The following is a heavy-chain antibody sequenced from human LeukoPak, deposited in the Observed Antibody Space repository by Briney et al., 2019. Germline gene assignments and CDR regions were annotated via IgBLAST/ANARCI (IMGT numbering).Heavy chain of an antibody. CDR1: GGSFSGYY. V-gene: IGHV4-34*01. Sequence: PSETLSLTCAVYGGSFSGYYWSWIRQPPGKGLEWIGEINHSGSTNYNPPLKSRVTISVDTSKNQFSLKLSSVTAADTAVYYCARSFGSSWYLDYWGQGTLVTVSS. J-gene: IGHJ4*02. D-gene: IGHD6-13*01. CDR3: ARSFGSSWYLDY. CDR2: INHSGST.